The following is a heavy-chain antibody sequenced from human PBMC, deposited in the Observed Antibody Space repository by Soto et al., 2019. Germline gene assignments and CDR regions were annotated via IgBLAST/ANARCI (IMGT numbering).Heavy chain of an antibody. CDR3: ARSAASRITMVRGVIMTNDY. V-gene: IGHV4-39*01. Sequence: PSETLSLTCTVSGGSISSSSYYWGWIRQPPGKGLEWIGSIYYSGSTYYNPSLKSRVTISVDTSKNQFSLKLSSVTAADTAVYYCARSAASRITMVRGVIMTNDYWGQGTLVTVSS. D-gene: IGHD3-10*01. CDR1: GGSISSSSYY. J-gene: IGHJ4*02. CDR2: IYYSGST.